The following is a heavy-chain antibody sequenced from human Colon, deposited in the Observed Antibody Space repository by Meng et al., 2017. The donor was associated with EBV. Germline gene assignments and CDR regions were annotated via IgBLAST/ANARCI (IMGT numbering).Heavy chain of an antibody. J-gene: IGHJ2*01. CDR1: GGSISSGNHY. CDR3: ASLYGDSSVWYLDL. D-gene: IGHD4-17*01. CDR2: IYYSGST. V-gene: IGHV4-31*03. Sequence: VQPPESGPGLVKPSQTLSLTCTGSGGSISSGNHYWSWIRQHPGKGLEYIGYIYYSGSTYYNPSLKSRVIISVDTSKNQFSLRLNSVTAADTAVYYCASLYGDSSVWYLDLWGRGTLVTVSS.